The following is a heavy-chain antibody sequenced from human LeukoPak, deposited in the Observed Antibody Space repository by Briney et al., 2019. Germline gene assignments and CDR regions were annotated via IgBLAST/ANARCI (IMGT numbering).Heavy chain of an antibody. V-gene: IGHV1-2*02. Sequence: GASVKVSCKASGYTFTANYIHWVRQAPGQGLEWIGWINLISGGTIYAQKFQDRVTVTRGTSINTAYMELSRLRSDDTAVYYCARDSSRVAGTYFFDYWGQGTLVTVSS. J-gene: IGHJ4*02. CDR2: INLISGGT. CDR3: ARDSSRVAGTYFFDY. D-gene: IGHD6-19*01. CDR1: GYTFTANY.